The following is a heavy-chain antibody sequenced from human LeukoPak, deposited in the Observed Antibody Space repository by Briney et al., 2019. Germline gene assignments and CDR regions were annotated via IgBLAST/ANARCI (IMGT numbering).Heavy chain of an antibody. CDR3: ARGRRGTYYDFWSGSAYFDY. V-gene: IGHV4-34*01. J-gene: IGHJ4*02. CDR1: GGSFSGYY. D-gene: IGHD3-3*01. Sequence: SETLSLTCAVYGGSFSGYYWGWIRQPPGKGLEWIGEINHSGSTNYNPSLKSRVTISVDTSKNQFSLKLSSVTAADTAVYYCARGRRGTYYDFWSGSAYFDYWGQGTLVTVSS. CDR2: INHSGST.